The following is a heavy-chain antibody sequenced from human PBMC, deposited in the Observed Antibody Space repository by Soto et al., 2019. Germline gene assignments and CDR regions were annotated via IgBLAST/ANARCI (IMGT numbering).Heavy chain of an antibody. J-gene: IGHJ6*02. CDR2: ISGSGNDT. CDR1: GFDVTSAR. CDR3: ARVHLVAGSAFYCAMDV. Sequence: SLRLSCFASGFDVTSARMNWVRQAQGKGLEWVASISGSGNDTFYRHSVKGRFAISRDSAGTSLFLRMDSVKVEDTAVYHCARVHLVAGSAFYCAMDVWGPGTAVTVSS. D-gene: IGHD6-6*01. V-gene: IGHV3-21*01.